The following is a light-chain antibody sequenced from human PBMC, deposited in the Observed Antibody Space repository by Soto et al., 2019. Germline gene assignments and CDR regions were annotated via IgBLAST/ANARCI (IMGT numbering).Light chain of an antibody. CDR2: KAS. J-gene: IGKJ1*01. CDR1: PSISSW. V-gene: IGKV1-5*03. CDR3: QQYNSYRKT. Sequence: DIQMTQSPSTLSASVGDRVTITCRASPSISSWLAWYQQKPGKASKLLLYKASSLESGVPSRFSGSGSATEFTRTISSLQPDDFATDYCQQYNSYRKTFGQGTKVDSK.